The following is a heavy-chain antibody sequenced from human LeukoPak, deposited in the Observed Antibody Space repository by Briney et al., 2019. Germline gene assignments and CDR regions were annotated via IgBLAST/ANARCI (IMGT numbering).Heavy chain of an antibody. CDR2: IIPIFGTA. D-gene: IGHD4-17*01. V-gene: IGHV1-69*13. Sequence: SVKVSCKASRGAFSTYAINWVRQAPGQGLEWMGGIIPIFGTANYAQKFQGRVTITADESTSTAYMELSSLRYEDTAVYYCASLGGGSTVTTYLNYWGQGTLVIVSS. CDR3: ASLGGGSTVTTYLNY. CDR1: RGAFSTYA. J-gene: IGHJ4*02.